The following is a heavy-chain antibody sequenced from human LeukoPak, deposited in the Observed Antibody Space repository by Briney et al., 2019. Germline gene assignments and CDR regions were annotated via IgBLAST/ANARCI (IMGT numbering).Heavy chain of an antibody. V-gene: IGHV4-30-2*01. D-gene: IGHD4-17*01. J-gene: IGHJ4*02. CDR2: IYHSGST. CDR1: GGSLSSGGYS. CDR3: ASWVTTEYYFDY. Sequence: PSQTLSLTCAVSGGSLSSGGYSWSWIRQPPGKGLEWIGYIYHSGSTYYNPSLKSRVTISVDRSKHQFSLKLSSVTAADTAVYYCASWVTTEYYFDYWGQGTLVTVSS.